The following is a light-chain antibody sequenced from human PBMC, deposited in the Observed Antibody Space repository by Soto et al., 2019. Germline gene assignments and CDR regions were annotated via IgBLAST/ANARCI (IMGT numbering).Light chain of an antibody. CDR2: KAS. V-gene: IGKV1-5*03. CDR1: PSISTW. Sequence: DIQMTQSPSTVSSSVGDTVTITCRASPSISTWLAWYQQKPGKAPKGLIYKASTLESGVSPRFRGSGSVTDYNPTISDLQPEDFANYYCQQCDNYPLTFGGGTKVEIK. CDR3: QQCDNYPLT. J-gene: IGKJ4*01.